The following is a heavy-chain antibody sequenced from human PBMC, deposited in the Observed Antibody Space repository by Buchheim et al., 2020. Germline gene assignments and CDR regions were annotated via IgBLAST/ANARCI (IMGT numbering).Heavy chain of an antibody. J-gene: IGHJ6*02. V-gene: IGHV3-23*01. CDR2: IIGSGSRT. CDR3: AKGGYCSSSDCYRAYYYYNMDA. CDR1: GFTFNNYA. Sequence: EVQLLESGGGLVQPGGSLRLSCAASGFTFNNYAMNWVRQVPGKGLEWVSGIIGSGSRTYYADSVKGRLTISRDNSKGTLYLQMNSLRAEDTAVYYCAKGGYCSSSDCYRAYYYYNMDAWGPGTT. D-gene: IGHD2-2*01.